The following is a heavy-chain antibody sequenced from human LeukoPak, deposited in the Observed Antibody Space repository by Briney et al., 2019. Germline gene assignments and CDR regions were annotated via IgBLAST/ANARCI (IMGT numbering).Heavy chain of an antibody. Sequence: PGGSLRLSCAASGFTFSSYWMHWVRQAPGKGLVWVSRINSDGSSTGYADSVKGRFTISRDNAKNTLCLQMNSLRAEDTAVYYCARGGGHSYGPFDYWGQGTLVTVSS. D-gene: IGHD5-18*01. CDR3: ARGGGHSYGPFDY. V-gene: IGHV3-74*01. CDR1: GFTFSSYW. J-gene: IGHJ4*02. CDR2: INSDGSST.